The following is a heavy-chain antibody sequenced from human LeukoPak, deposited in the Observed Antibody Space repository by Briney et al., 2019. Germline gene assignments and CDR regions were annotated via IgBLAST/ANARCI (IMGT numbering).Heavy chain of an antibody. CDR1: GFTFSRYS. Sequence: PGGSLRLSCAASGFTFSRYSMNWVRQAPGKGLEWVSYISTSSSAIYYADSVKGRFTISRDNGKNSLYLQMNSLRAEDTAVYYCARAREGSGSFRPPFFQVFNMWGQGTMVTVSS. D-gene: IGHD3-10*01. V-gene: IGHV3-48*04. CDR2: ISTSSSAI. CDR3: ARAREGSGSFRPPFFQVFNM. J-gene: IGHJ3*02.